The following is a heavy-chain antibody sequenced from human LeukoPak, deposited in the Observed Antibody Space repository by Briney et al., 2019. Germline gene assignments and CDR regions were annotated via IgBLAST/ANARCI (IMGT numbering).Heavy chain of an antibody. J-gene: IGHJ6*04. V-gene: IGHV3-48*03. Sequence: GGSLRLSCAASGFTFSSYEMNWVRQAPGKGLEWVSYISSSGSTIYYADSVKGRFTISRDNAKNSLYLQMNSLRAEDTAVYYCARACSGGSCYTGYYYGMGVWGKGTTVTVSS. CDR2: ISSSGSTI. CDR1: GFTFSSYE. CDR3: ARACSGGSCYTGYYYGMGV. D-gene: IGHD2-15*01.